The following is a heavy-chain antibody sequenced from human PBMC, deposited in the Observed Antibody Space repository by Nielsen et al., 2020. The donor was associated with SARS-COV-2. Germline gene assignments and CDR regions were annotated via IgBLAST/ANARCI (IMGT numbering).Heavy chain of an antibody. D-gene: IGHD4-17*01. Sequence: GESPKISCAASGFIFDDFGMSWVRQAPGKGLEWVSSINWSGTNTDYADSLKGRFTISRDNAKKSLYLQMNSLRADDTATYYCAKSPYGDNWGPGTLVTVSS. CDR2: INWSGTNT. CDR1: GFIFDDFG. CDR3: AKSPYGDN. V-gene: IGHV3-20*04. J-gene: IGHJ1*01.